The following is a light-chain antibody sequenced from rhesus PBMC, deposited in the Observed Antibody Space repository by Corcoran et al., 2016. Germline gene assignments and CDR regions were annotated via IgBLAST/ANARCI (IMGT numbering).Light chain of an antibody. J-gene: IGKJ3*01. Sequence: DIQMTQSPSSLSASVGDTVTITCRASQGIISYLSWLQQKLGKSPKLRVYDASSLERGVPSRFSGSGSGTEFTLTISSLQPEDFATYYCLQHNSYPFTFGPGTKLDIK. CDR3: LQHNSYPFT. V-gene: IGKV1-28*02. CDR1: QGIISY. CDR2: DAS.